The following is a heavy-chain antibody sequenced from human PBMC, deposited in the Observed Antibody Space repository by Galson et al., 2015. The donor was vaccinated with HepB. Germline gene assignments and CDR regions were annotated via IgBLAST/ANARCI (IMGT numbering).Heavy chain of an antibody. D-gene: IGHD3-3*01. CDR1: GFTFSSYS. J-gene: IGHJ4*02. V-gene: IGHV3-21*01. CDR2: ISSSSSYI. CDR3: ASAPTYYDFWSARANPQYYFDY. Sequence: SLRLSCAASGFTFSSYSMNWVRQAPGKGLEWVSSISSSSSYIYYADSVKGRFTISRDNAKNSLYLQMNSLRAEDTAVYYCASAPTYYDFWSARANPQYYFDYWGQGTLVTVSS.